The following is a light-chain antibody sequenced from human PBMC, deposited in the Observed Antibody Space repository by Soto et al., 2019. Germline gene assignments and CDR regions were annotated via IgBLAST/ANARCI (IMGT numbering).Light chain of an antibody. CDR3: PQFSSYPLT. J-gene: IGKJ4*01. CDR1: QTVRNSY. V-gene: IGKV3-20*01. CDR2: DAS. Sequence: EYVLKQSPGTLSLYPGERATLSCRASQTVRNSYLAWYQQKPGQAPRLLIYDASSRATGIPDRFSGGGSGTDFTLTISRLEPEDFAVYYCPQFSSYPLTFAGGTKVDI.